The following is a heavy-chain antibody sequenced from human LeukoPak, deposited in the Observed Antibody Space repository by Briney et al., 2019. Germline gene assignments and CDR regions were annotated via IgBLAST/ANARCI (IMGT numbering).Heavy chain of an antibody. V-gene: IGHV1-8*01. J-gene: IGHJ5*02. CDR2: MNPNSGNT. D-gene: IGHD6-19*01. Sequence: ASVKVSCKASGYTFTTYDINWVRQATGQGLEWMGWMNPNSGNTGYTQKLQGRVTMTRNTSISTAYMELSSLRSEDTAVYYCARVRGSGQKENWFDPWGQGTLVTVSS. CDR3: ARVRGSGQKENWFDP. CDR1: GYTFTTYD.